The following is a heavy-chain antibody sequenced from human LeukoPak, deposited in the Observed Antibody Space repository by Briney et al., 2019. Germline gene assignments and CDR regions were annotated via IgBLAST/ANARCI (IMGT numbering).Heavy chain of an antibody. CDR1: GGSISSGDYY. CDR2: IYYSGST. V-gene: IGHV4-30-4*01. Sequence: SETLSLTCTISGGSISSGDYYWSWIRQPPGKGLEWIGYIYYSGSTYYNPSLKSRVTISVDTSKNQFSLKLSSVTAADTAVYYCAREITTDWFDPWGQGTLVTVSS. J-gene: IGHJ5*02. CDR3: AREITTDWFDP. D-gene: IGHD3-22*01.